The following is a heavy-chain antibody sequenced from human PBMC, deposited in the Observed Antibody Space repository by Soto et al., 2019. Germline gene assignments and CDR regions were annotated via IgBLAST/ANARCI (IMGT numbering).Heavy chain of an antibody. CDR2: ISYDGSNK. Sequence: LRLSCAASGFTFSSYAMHWVRQAPGKGLEWVAVISYDGSNKYYADSVKGRFTISRDNSKNTLYLQMNSLRAEDTAVYYCARAEPGIAAAQGLGVDYWGQGTLVTVSS. D-gene: IGHD6-13*01. J-gene: IGHJ4*02. V-gene: IGHV3-30-3*01. CDR3: ARAEPGIAAAQGLGVDY. CDR1: GFTFSSYA.